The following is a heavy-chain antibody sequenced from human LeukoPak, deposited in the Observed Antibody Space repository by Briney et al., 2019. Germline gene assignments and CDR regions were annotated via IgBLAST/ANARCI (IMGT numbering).Heavy chain of an antibody. CDR1: GYTFTSYG. Sequence: ASVNVSCTASGYTFTSYGISWVRQVPGQGLEWMGWISAYNGNTNYAQKLQGRVTMTTDTSTSTAYMELRSLRSDDTAVYYCARADSGYSSGWYERYFDYWGQGTLVTVSS. J-gene: IGHJ4*02. D-gene: IGHD6-19*01. CDR2: ISAYNGNT. V-gene: IGHV1-18*01. CDR3: ARADSGYSSGWYERYFDY.